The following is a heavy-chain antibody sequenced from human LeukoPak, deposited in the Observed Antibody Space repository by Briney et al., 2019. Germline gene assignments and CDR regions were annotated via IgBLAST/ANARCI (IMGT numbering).Heavy chain of an antibody. V-gene: IGHV3-23*01. CDR1: ELTFSSYP. CDR3: AKEHCSGGSCYSHYFDY. D-gene: IGHD2-15*01. Sequence: GGSLRLSCAASELTFSSYPMSWVRQAPGKGLEWVSAISGSGNYTYCADSVEGRFTISRDNSKNTLYLQMNSLRAEDTAVYYCAKEHCSGGSCYSHYFDYWGQGTLVTVSS. CDR2: ISGSGNYT. J-gene: IGHJ4*02.